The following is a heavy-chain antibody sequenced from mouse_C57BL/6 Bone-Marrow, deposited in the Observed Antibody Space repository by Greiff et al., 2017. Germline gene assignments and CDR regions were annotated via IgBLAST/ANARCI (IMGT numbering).Heavy chain of an antibody. CDR1: GYTFTSYW. J-gene: IGHJ2*01. Sequence: VQLQQPGAELVKPGASVKLSCKASGYTFTSYWMHWVKQRPGQGLEWIGMIHPNSGSTNYNEKFKSKATLTVDKSSSTAYMQLSSLTSEDSAVYYCARRSMVTTHYFDYWGQGTTLTVSS. CDR2: IHPNSGST. CDR3: ARRSMVTTHYFDY. D-gene: IGHD2-2*01. V-gene: IGHV1-64*01.